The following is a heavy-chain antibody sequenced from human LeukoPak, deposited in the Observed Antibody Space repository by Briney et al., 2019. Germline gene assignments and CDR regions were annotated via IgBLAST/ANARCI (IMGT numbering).Heavy chain of an antibody. Sequence: GGSLRLSCAASGFTFSSYGMHWVRQAPGKGLEWVAVISYDGSNKYYADSVKGRFTISGDNSKNTLYLQMNSLRAEDTAVYYCAKTSNYDFWRSPYDYWGQGTLVTVSS. CDR3: AKTSNYDFWRSPYDY. CDR2: ISYDGSNK. D-gene: IGHD3-3*01. J-gene: IGHJ4*02. V-gene: IGHV3-30*18. CDR1: GFTFSSYG.